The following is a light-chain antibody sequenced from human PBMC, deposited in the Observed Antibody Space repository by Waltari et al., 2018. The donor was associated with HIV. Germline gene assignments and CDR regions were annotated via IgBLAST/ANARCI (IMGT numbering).Light chain of an antibody. CDR3: AAWDDNLSGWV. CDR1: SSYIGSNY. Sequence: QSVLTQPPSASGTPGQSVTISCSGSSSYIGSNYVSWYQQLPGTAPKLLIYRNNQRPSGVPDRFSGFKSGTSASLAISGLRSEDEADYYCAAWDDNLSGWVFGGGSKLTIL. J-gene: IGLJ3*02. V-gene: IGLV1-47*01. CDR2: RNN.